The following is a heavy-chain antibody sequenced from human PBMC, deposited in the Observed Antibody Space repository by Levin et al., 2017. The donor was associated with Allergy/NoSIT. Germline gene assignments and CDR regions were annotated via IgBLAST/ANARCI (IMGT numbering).Heavy chain of an antibody. V-gene: IGHV3-74*01. CDR1: GFTFSSYW. Sequence: GGSLRLSCAASGFTFSSYWMHWVRQAPGKGLVWVARIKSEGSSKSHADSVKGRFTISRDNAKNTLYLQMNSLRAEETAVYYGASEEADTAPLKDAFDIWGHGTMVTVAS. CDR2: IKSEGSSK. J-gene: IGHJ3*02. CDR3: ASEEADTAPLKDAFDI. D-gene: IGHD5-18*01.